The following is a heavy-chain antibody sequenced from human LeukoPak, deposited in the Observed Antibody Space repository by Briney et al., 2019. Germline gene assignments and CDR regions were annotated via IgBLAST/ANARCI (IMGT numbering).Heavy chain of an antibody. J-gene: IGHJ4*02. CDR1: GYSISNGYY. D-gene: IGHD5-24*01. V-gene: IGHV4-4*07. CDR2: LYTRGTT. CDR3: ANQPTITSIFDN. Sequence: PSETLSLTCTVSGYSISNGYYWGWIRQPAGKGLEWIGRLYTRGTTIYNPSLKGRVTMSVDVSKNQFSLNLTSVTAADTAMYFCANQPTITSIFDNWGQGTLVTVSS.